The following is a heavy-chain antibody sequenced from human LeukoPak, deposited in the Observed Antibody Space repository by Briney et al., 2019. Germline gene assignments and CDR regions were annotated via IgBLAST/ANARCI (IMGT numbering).Heavy chain of an antibody. J-gene: IGHJ6*03. CDR2: ISYDGSNK. CDR3: ARDSTGYYYYYMDV. V-gene: IGHV3-30*03. Sequence: GGSLRLSCAASGFIFSSYGMNWVRQAPGKGLEWVAVISYDGSNKYYADSVKGRFTISRDNSKNTLYLQMNSLRAEDTAVYYCARDSTGYYYYYMDVWGKGTTVTVSS. CDR1: GFIFSSYG.